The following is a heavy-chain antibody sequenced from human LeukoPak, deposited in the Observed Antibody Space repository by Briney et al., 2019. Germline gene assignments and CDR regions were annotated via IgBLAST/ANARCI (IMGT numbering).Heavy chain of an antibody. D-gene: IGHD5-24*01. V-gene: IGHV3-66*01. CDR1: GFTFSKYA. CDR3: ARGDGYNFFDY. CDR2: FYIDGNT. Sequence: GGSLRLSCAASGFTFSKYAMTWVRQAPGKGLEWVSVFYIDGNTYYADSVKGRFTISRDSSKNTVYLQMNSLRAEDTAVYYCARGDGYNFFDYWGQGTLVTVSS. J-gene: IGHJ4*02.